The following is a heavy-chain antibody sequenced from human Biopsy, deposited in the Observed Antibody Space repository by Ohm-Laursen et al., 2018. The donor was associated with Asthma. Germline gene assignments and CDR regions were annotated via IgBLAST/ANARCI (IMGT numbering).Heavy chain of an antibody. V-gene: IGHV1-69*13. J-gene: IGHJ6*02. Sequence: SVKVSCKAPGGTFSNFAISWVRQAPGQGLEWLGGIMTVFGTTSYAQKFQGRVTITADESTSTAYMEVTSLRSGDTAIYYCARCQVGYSSGWSLLLKKIYYSGMDVWGQGTAVTVSS. CDR2: IMTVFGTT. CDR3: ARCQVGYSSGWSLLLKKIYYSGMDV. CDR1: GGTFSNFA. D-gene: IGHD6-19*01.